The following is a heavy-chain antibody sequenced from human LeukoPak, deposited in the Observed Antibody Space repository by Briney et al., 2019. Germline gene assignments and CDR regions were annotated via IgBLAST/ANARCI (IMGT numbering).Heavy chain of an antibody. CDR1: GGSFSGYY. D-gene: IGHD3-22*01. CDR2: INHRGST. J-gene: IGHJ6*03. CDR3: ARPMTRYWAYYLDV. V-gene: IGHV4-34*01. Sequence: LETLSLTCAVYGGSFSGYYWSWIRQPPGKGLEWIGEINHRGSTNYNPSLKSRVTILVDMSKNQVSLKVISVTAADTAVYYCARPMTRYWAYYLDVWGKGTTVTVSS.